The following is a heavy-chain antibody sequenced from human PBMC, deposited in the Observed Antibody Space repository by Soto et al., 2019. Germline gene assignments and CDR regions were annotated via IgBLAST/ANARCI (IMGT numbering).Heavy chain of an antibody. D-gene: IGHD7-27*01. CDR2: IFAGGDT. Sequence: PGGSLRLSCAAFGFTVSTYYMSWVRQAPGKGLECVSVIFAGGDTYYAESVRGRFTISRDNSKNTLYLQMNSLRVEDTAVYYCAKDIHNWGFDSWGQGTLVTVSS. CDR3: AKDIHNWGFDS. V-gene: IGHV3-66*01. CDR1: GFTVSTYY. J-gene: IGHJ4*02.